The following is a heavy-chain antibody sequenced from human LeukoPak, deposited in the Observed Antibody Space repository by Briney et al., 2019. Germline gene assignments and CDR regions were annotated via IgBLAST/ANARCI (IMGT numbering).Heavy chain of an antibody. J-gene: IGHJ4*02. CDR2: IYPGDSDT. CDR1: GYSFTSYW. D-gene: IGHD3-22*01. V-gene: IGHV5-51*01. CDR3: ARAYVDSGYYYYFDY. Sequence: HGESLKISCKGFGYSFTSYWIAWVRQMPGKGLEWMGIIYPGDSDTRYSPSFQGQVTISGDKSISTAYLQWSSLKASDTAMYYCARAYVDSGYYYYFDYWGQGTLVTVSS.